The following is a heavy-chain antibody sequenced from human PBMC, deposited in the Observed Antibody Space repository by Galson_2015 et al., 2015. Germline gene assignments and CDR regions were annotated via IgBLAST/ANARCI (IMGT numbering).Heavy chain of an antibody. J-gene: IGHJ4*02. D-gene: IGHD1-26*01. CDR2: IDPGSGGT. V-gene: IGHV1-2*06. Sequence: SVKVSCKASGYTFTTYYMHWMRQAPGQGLEWMGRIDPGSGGTDFAQKFQSRVTMTRDTSVSTAYMEFSRLRSDDTAVYYCARGPAWDTGYFDYWGQGTLVTVSS. CDR1: GYTFTTYY. CDR3: ARGPAWDTGYFDY.